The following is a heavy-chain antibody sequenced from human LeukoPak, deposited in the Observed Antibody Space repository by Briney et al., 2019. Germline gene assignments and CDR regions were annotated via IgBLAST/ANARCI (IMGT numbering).Heavy chain of an antibody. Sequence: SGTLSLTCAVYGGSFSGYYWSWIRQPPGKGLEWIGEINHSGSTNYNPSLKSRVTMSVDTSKNQFSLKLSSVTAADTAVYYCARGPMYYYGSGSYYWFDPWGQGTLVTVSS. CDR1: GGSFSGYY. V-gene: IGHV4-34*01. CDR3: ARGPMYYYGSGSYYWFDP. CDR2: INHSGST. D-gene: IGHD3-10*01. J-gene: IGHJ5*02.